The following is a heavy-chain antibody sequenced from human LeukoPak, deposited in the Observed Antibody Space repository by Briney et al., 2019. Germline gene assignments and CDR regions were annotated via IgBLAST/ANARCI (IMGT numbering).Heavy chain of an antibody. CDR2: IYYSGST. CDR3: ARVGTTVVTTDFDY. D-gene: IGHD4-23*01. Sequence: SETLSLTCTVSGGSISSYYWSWIRQPPGKGLEWIWYIYYSGSTNYNPSLKSRVTISVDTSKNQFSLKLSSVTAADTAVYYCARVGTTVVTTDFDYWGQGTLVTVSS. CDR1: GGSISSYY. J-gene: IGHJ4*02. V-gene: IGHV4-59*01.